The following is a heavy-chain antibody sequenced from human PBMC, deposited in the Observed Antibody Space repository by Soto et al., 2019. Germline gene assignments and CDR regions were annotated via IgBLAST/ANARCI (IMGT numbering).Heavy chain of an antibody. V-gene: IGHV1-69*02. CDR3: TLGSWSAETFDI. CDR1: GGTFSTYT. J-gene: IGHJ3*02. Sequence: QVQLVQSGAEVKKPGSSVKVSCKASGGTFSTYTIIWVRQAPGQGLEWMGRILPMLDITNSAQRFQVRVTVTGDKSTSTGYPEPGSLRSEGPAVYYCTLGSWSAETFDIWGRGTMVTVSS. D-gene: IGHD6-13*01. CDR2: ILPMLDIT.